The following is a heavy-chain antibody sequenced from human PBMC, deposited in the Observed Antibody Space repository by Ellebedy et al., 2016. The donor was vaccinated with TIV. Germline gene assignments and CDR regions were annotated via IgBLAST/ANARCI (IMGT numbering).Heavy chain of an antibody. CDR3: ARVSNYYNSGGDFDY. J-gene: IGHJ4*02. V-gene: IGHV5-51*01. D-gene: IGHD3-10*01. CDR2: TNPRDSDT. CDR1: GYSFISFW. Sequence: GESLKISCKGSGYSFISFWIGWVRQMPGKGPEWLGVTNPRDSDTKYSPAFQGQVTILADKSITTAYLQWSSLKASDTGIYYCARVSNYYNSGGDFDYWGQGTLVTVSS.